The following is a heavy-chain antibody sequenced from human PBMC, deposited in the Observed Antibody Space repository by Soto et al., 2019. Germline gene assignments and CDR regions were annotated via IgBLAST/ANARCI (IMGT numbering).Heavy chain of an antibody. V-gene: IGHV3-23*01. J-gene: IGHJ4*02. D-gene: IGHD3-3*01. Sequence: GGSLRLSCAASGFTFRSYAMSWVRQAPGKGLEWVSVISGSGDSTYYADSVKGRFTISRDNSKNTLYLQMNSLKTEDTAVYHCTTDRVVLLRFLEWLENDYWGQGTLVTVSS. CDR3: TTDRVVLLRFLEWLENDY. CDR1: GFTFRSYA. CDR2: ISGSGDST.